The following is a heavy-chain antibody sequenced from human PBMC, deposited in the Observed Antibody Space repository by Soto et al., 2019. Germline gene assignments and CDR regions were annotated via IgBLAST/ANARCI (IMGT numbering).Heavy chain of an antibody. J-gene: IGHJ4*02. CDR1: GYSFTSNW. Sequence: GESLKISCKGSGYSFTSNWISWVRQMPGKGLEWMGIIYPSDSDTRYSPSFEGQVTISADKSINTAYLQWSSLKASDTAMYYCARQDWNYVADYWGQGTPVTVSS. CDR2: IYPSDSDT. V-gene: IGHV5-51*01. CDR3: ARQDWNYVADY. D-gene: IGHD1-7*01.